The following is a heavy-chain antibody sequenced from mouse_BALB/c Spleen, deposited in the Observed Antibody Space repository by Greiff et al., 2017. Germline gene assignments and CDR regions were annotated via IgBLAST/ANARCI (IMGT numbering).Heavy chain of an antibody. Sequence: EVKLVESGGGLVKPGGSLKLSCAASGFTFSSYAMSWVRQTPEKRLEWVATISSGGSYTYYPDSVKGRFTISRDNAKNTLYLQMSSLRSEDTAMYYCARQDTYGNFAYWGQGTLVTVSA. CDR1: GFTFSSYA. V-gene: IGHV5-9-3*01. CDR2: ISSGGSYT. D-gene: IGHD2-1*01. CDR3: ARQDTYGNFAY. J-gene: IGHJ3*01.